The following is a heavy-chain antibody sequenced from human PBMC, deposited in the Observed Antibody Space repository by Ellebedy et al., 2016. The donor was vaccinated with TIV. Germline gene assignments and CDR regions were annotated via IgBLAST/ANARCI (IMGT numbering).Heavy chain of an antibody. CDR2: LGGSSENT. D-gene: IGHD6-19*01. CDR3: AKTASKGRGWRTPIDY. V-gene: IGHV3-23*01. Sequence: GESLKISCVASGITFSNYAMSWVRQAPGKGLEWVSALGGSSENTYYADSVQGRFTISRDNSENTLYLQKNSLRAEDTAVYYCAKTASKGRGWRTPIDYWGQGTLVTVSS. CDR1: GITFSNYA. J-gene: IGHJ4*02.